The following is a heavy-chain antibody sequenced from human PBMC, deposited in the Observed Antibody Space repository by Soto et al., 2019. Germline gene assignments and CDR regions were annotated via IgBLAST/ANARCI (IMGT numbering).Heavy chain of an antibody. D-gene: IGHD2-15*01. J-gene: IGHJ5*02. V-gene: IGHV3-33*01. CDR1: GFIFSNYG. CDR3: ARVGCSGGTCYNWFHP. Sequence: QEQLVESGGGVVQPGRSLKLSCAASGFIFSNYGMHWVRQPPGKGLEWVAVIWSDGSEERYADSVAGRFSISRDNSKNTLYLQMISLSVEDTALYYCARVGCSGGTCYNWFHPWGQGTLVTVSS. CDR2: IWSDGSEE.